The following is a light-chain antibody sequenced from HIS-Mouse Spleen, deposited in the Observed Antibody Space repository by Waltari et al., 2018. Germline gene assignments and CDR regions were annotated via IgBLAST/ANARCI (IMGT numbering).Light chain of an antibody. V-gene: IGKV1-39*01. Sequence: DIQMTQSPSSLSASVGDRVTITCRASQSISSYLNWYQQKPGKAPKLLIYAASSLQSGVPSMFSGSGSGTDFTLTISSLQPEDFAPYYCQQSYSTPRTFGQGTKVEIK. CDR1: QSISSY. CDR3: QQSYSTPRT. CDR2: AAS. J-gene: IGKJ1*01.